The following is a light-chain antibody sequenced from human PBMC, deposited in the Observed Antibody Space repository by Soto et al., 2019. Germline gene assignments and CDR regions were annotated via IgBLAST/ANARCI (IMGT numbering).Light chain of an antibody. CDR3: CSYAGTYTYV. CDR2: DVS. V-gene: IGLV2-11*01. J-gene: IGLJ1*01. CDR1: SSDISGYNY. Sequence: QSVLTQPRSVSGSPGQSVAISCTGTSSDISGYNYVSWFQQHPGKAPKLMIYDVSKWPSGVPDRFSGSKSGNTASLTISGLQAEDEADYYCCSYAGTYTYVFGTGTKLTVL.